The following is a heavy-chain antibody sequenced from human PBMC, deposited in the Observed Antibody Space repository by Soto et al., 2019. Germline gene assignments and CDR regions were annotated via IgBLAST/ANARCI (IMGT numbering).Heavy chain of an antibody. D-gene: IGHD6-19*01. Sequence: GESLKISCKGSGYSFTTYWIGWVRQMPGKGPEWMGIIYPGDSDTRYSPSFQGQVTISADKSITTAYLQWSSLKASDTAMYYCARLGHISGWPSHFDYWGQGTLVTVSS. CDR2: IYPGDSDT. CDR3: ARLGHISGWPSHFDY. V-gene: IGHV5-51*01. CDR1: GYSFTTYW. J-gene: IGHJ4*02.